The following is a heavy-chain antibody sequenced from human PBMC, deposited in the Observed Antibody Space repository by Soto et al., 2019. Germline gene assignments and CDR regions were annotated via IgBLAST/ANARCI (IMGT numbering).Heavy chain of an antibody. CDR3: ARDPHGGSGSCSFGMDV. Sequence: SQTLSLTCTLSRGPTCSYNWSWIRHPPGNGLEWIGYIYYSGSTNYNPSLKSRVTISVDTSKNQFSLKLSSVTAADTAVYYCARDPHGGSGSCSFGMDVWGQGTTVTVSS. D-gene: IGHD3-10*01. CDR2: IYYSGST. CDR1: RGPTCSYN. J-gene: IGHJ6*02. V-gene: IGHV4-59*01.